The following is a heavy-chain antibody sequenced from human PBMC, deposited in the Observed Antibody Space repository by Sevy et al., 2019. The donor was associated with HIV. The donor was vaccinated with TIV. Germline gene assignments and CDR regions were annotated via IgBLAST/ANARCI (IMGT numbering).Heavy chain of an antibody. D-gene: IGHD3-22*01. CDR2: IWYDGSNK. CDR3: VGGADYYDSRGASCDY. J-gene: IGHJ4*02. CDR1: GFTFSKYG. Sequence: GGSLRLSCAASGFTFSKYGMHWVRQAPGKGLERVALIWYDGSNKYYADSVKGLFTISRDNSKNTLYLQMNSLRAEDTAVYYCVGGADYYDSRGASCDYWGQGTLVTVSS. V-gene: IGHV3-33*01.